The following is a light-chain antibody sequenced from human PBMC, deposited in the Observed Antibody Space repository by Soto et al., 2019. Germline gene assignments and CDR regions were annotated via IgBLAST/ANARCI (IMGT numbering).Light chain of an antibody. CDR3: QQYNNWPKT. V-gene: IGKV3-15*01. Sequence: EIVMTQSPATLSVSPGERATLSCRASQSVSGNLAWYQQKPGQAPRLLIYGASTRATGIPARFSGSGSATDFTLTISSLQSEDFAVYYCQQYNNWPKTFGQGTKVEIK. J-gene: IGKJ1*01. CDR2: GAS. CDR1: QSVSGN.